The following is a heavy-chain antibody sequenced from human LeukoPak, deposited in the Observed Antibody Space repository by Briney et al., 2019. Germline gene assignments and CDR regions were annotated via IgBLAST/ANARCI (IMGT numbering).Heavy chain of an antibody. CDR3: ARNVTAGFFEY. CDR2: IYYSWGM. Sequence: SETLSLTCDVSGSSITSDYFWGWIRQPPGKGLEWIATIYYSWGMYFNPSLKSRVTISLDASKNQFSLKMTSLTAADTAIYYCARNVTAGFFEYWGQGILVTVSS. CDR1: GSSITSDYF. V-gene: IGHV4-38-2*01. J-gene: IGHJ4*02. D-gene: IGHD1-1*01.